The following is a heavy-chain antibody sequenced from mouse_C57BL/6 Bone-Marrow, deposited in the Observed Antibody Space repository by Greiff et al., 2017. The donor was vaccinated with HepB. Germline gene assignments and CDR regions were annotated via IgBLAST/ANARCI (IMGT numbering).Heavy chain of an antibody. Sequence: QVQLQQPGAELVRPGTSVKLSCKASGYTFTSYWMHWVKQRPGQGLEWIGVIDPSDSYTNYNQKFKGKATLTVDTSSSTAYMQLSSLTSEDSAVYYGARKPFAYWGQGTLVTVSA. J-gene: IGHJ3*01. V-gene: IGHV1-59*01. CDR2: IDPSDSYT. CDR3: ARKPFAY. CDR1: GYTFTSYW.